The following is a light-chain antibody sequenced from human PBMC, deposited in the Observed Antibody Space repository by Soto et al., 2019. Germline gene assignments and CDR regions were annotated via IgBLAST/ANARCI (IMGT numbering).Light chain of an antibody. CDR2: AAS. J-gene: IGKJ1*01. Sequence: IQLTQSPSSLSASVGDRVTITCRTSQNVNRYLNWYQEQPGKAPKLLIYAASILQSGVPSRFSGSGSGTDFTIAISSLHPEDFTTYYCQQSYGIPQTFGPGTKVEIK. V-gene: IGKV1-39*01. CDR1: QNVNRY. CDR3: QQSYGIPQT.